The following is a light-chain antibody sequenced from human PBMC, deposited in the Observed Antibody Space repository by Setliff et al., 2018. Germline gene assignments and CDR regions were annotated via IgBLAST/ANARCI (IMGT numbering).Light chain of an antibody. CDR3: CSYTSSGTDV. V-gene: IGLV2-14*03. CDR1: NNDVGAYNY. J-gene: IGLJ1*01. CDR2: DVS. Sequence: QSALTQPASVSGSPGQSVTISCTGTNNDVGAYNYVSRYQQHPGKAPKFMIYDVSKRSSGASDRFSGSKSGNTASLTISGLQAEDEADYYCCSYTSSGTDVFGSGTKVTVL.